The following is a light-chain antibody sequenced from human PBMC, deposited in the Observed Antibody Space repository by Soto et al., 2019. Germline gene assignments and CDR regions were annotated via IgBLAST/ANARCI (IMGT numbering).Light chain of an antibody. Sequence: EIVLTQSPGTLSLSPGERATVSCRASQSVSSSYLAWYQQKPGQAPRLLIYGASSRATGIPDRFSGSGSGTDFTLTISRLEPEDFAVYYCQQYGSFGPGTKVDIK. CDR1: QSVSSSY. CDR2: GAS. J-gene: IGKJ3*01. CDR3: QQYGS. V-gene: IGKV3-20*01.